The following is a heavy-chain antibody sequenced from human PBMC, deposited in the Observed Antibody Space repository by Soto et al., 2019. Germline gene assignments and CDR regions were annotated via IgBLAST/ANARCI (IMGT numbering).Heavy chain of an antibody. Sequence: SETLSLTCTFSGGSIRSGGYYWSWIRQHPGKGLEWIGYIYYSGSTYYNPSLKSRITINPDTSKNQFSLQLNSVTPEDTAVYYCARVPNPFRLKIGYEDAFDFWGQGTMVTVSS. CDR2: IYYSGST. CDR1: GGSIRSGGYY. V-gene: IGHV4-31*03. J-gene: IGHJ3*01. CDR3: ARVPNPFRLKIGYEDAFDF. D-gene: IGHD5-12*01.